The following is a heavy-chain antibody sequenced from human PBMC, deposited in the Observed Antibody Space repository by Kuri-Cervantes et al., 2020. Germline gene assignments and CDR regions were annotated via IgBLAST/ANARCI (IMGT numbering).Heavy chain of an antibody. Sequence: SETLSLTCAVYGGSFSGYYWSWIRQPPGKGLEWIGEINHSGSTNYNPSLKSRVTTSIDTSKKQISMSLTSVSAADTAVYFCARHFYHSASRYFDLWGRGTLVTVSS. CDR2: INHSGST. D-gene: IGHD5/OR15-5a*01. J-gene: IGHJ2*01. V-gene: IGHV4-34*01. CDR1: GGSFSGYY. CDR3: ARHFYHSASRYFDL.